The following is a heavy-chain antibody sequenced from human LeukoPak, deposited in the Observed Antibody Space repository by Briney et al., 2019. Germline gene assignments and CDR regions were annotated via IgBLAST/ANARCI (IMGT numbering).Heavy chain of an antibody. D-gene: IGHD5-12*01. CDR3: ASRSPYSGYDLFDY. V-gene: IGHV1-69*06. CDR1: GGTFSNYA. J-gene: IGHJ4*02. Sequence: GASVKVSCKASGGTFSNYAISWVRQAPGQGLEWMGGIIPLFGTANYAQKFQGRVTITADRSTSTAYMELGSLRSEDTAVYYCASRSPYSGYDLFDYWGQGTLVTVSS. CDR2: IIPLFGTA.